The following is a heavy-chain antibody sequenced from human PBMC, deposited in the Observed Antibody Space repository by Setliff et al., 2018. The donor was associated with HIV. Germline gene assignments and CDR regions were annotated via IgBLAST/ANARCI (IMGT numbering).Heavy chain of an antibody. CDR2: ISGSGGNT. J-gene: IGHJ4*02. D-gene: IGHD2-15*01. V-gene: IGHV3-23*01. CDR1: GFTFSSYA. Sequence: GGSLRLSCAASGFTFSSYAMSWVRQAPGKGLEWVSVISGSGGNTYYADSVKGRFTISRDNSKNTLYLQMNRLRVEDTAVYYCAKDGISGGAYPPYYFDYWGQGTLVTVSS. CDR3: AKDGISGGAYPPYYFDY.